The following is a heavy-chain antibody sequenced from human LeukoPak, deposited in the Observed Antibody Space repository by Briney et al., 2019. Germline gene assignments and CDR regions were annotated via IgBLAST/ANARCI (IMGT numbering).Heavy chain of an antibody. D-gene: IGHD6-19*01. V-gene: IGHV3-23*01. Sequence: PGGSLRLSCAASGFTFSTYAMSWVRQAPGKGLEWVSTISDGRHITYYADSVKGRFTISRDNYKQTVYLQMNSLRADDTAFYYRAKAPSSVTGLGWGQGTLVTVSS. CDR1: GFTFSTYA. CDR2: ISDGRHIT. J-gene: IGHJ4*02. CDR3: AKAPSSVTGLG.